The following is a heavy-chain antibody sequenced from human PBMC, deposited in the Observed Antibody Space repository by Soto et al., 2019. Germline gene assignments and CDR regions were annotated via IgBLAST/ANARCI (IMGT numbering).Heavy chain of an antibody. CDR3: ARGRDRILYIYGMDV. Sequence: SETLSLTCAVYGGSFSGYYWSWIRQPPGKGLEWIGEINHSGSTNYNPSLKSRVTISVDTSKNQFSLKLSSVTAADTAVYYCARGRDRILYIYGMDVWGQGTTVTVSS. CDR2: INHSGST. D-gene: IGHD2-15*01. J-gene: IGHJ6*02. CDR1: GGSFSGYY. V-gene: IGHV4-34*01.